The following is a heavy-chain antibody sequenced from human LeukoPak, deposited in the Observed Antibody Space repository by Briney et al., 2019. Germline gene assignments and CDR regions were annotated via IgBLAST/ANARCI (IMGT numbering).Heavy chain of an antibody. Sequence: GASVKVSCKASGYTFTSYYMHWVRQAPGQGLEWMGIINPSGGSTSYAQKFQGRVTMTRDTSTSTVYMELSSLRAEDTAVYYCARDNPATYYDFWSGYSPYGMDVWGQGTTVTVSS. CDR3: ARDNPATYYDFWSGYSPYGMDV. V-gene: IGHV1-46*01. J-gene: IGHJ6*02. CDR1: GYTFTSYY. D-gene: IGHD3-3*01. CDR2: INPSGGST.